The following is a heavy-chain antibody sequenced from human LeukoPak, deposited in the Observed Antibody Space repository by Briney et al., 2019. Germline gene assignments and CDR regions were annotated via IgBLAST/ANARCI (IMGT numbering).Heavy chain of an antibody. CDR1: GYTFTSYD. CDR2: MNPNSGNT. V-gene: IGHV1-8*01. Sequence: GASVKVSCKASGYTFTSYDINWVRQATGQGLEWMGWMNPNSGNTGYAQKFQGRVTMTRNTSISTAYMELSRLRSDDTAVYYCARGKGELRRGSWFDPWGQGTLVTVSS. D-gene: IGHD1-26*01. CDR3: ARGKGELRRGSWFDP. J-gene: IGHJ5*02.